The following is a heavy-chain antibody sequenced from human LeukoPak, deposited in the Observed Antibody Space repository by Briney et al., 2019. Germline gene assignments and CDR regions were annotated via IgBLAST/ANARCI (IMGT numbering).Heavy chain of an antibody. J-gene: IGHJ4*02. Sequence: SETLSLTCTVSGGSISSYYWSWIRQPPGKGLEWIGYIYYSGSTNYNSSLKSRVTILVDTSKNQFSLKLSSVTAADTAVYYCASYDSSTYSFDYWGQGTLVTVSS. CDR2: IYYSGST. CDR1: GGSISSYY. D-gene: IGHD3-22*01. CDR3: ASYDSSTYSFDY. V-gene: IGHV4-59*08.